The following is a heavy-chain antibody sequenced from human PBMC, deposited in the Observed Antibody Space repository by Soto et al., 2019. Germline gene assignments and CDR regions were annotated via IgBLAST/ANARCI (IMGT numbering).Heavy chain of an antibody. J-gene: IGHJ4*02. CDR1: GGSLTGYY. Sequence: QVQLQQWGAGLLKPSETLSLTCAVNGGSLTGYYWSWIRQPPGKGLAWIGEIKDGGSTNYSPSLRSRVTISADTSNHQFSLRLNSVTAADTAVYFCARGQEGIVATHWDQLTLLTVSS. D-gene: IGHD5-12*01. CDR3: ARGQEGIVATH. V-gene: IGHV4-34*01. CDR2: IKDGGST.